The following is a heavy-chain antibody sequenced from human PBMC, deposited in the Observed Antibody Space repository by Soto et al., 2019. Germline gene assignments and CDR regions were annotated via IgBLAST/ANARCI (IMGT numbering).Heavy chain of an antibody. CDR2: INHSGST. D-gene: IGHD2-15*01. Sequence: SETLSLTCAVYGGSFSGYYWSWIRQPAGKGLEWIGEINHSGSTNYNPSLKSRVTISVDTSKNQFSLKLSSVTAADTAVYYCARGRVVVVVAATRYWFDPWGQGTLVTVSS. CDR3: ARGRVVVVVAATRYWFDP. J-gene: IGHJ5*02. V-gene: IGHV4-34*01. CDR1: GGSFSGYY.